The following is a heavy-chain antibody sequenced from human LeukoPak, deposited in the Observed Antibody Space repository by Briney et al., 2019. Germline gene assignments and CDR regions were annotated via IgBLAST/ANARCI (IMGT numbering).Heavy chain of an antibody. J-gene: IGHJ4*02. V-gene: IGHV3-7*01. CDR1: GFTFSTYV. Sequence: GRSLRLSCAASGFTFSTYVMHWVRQAPGRGLEWVANINQPGTEQYYVDSVNGRFTISRDNAKNLLYLQMNSLRAEDTAVYYCARSPATGTVDYWGQGTLVTVSS. CDR3: ARSPATGTVDY. CDR2: INQPGTEQ. D-gene: IGHD1-1*01.